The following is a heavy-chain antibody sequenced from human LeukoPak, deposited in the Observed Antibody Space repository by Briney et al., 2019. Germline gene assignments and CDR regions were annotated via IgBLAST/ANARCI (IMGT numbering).Heavy chain of an antibody. D-gene: IGHD3-22*01. Sequence: GESLKISCQGSGYKFSSYWIGWVRQMPGKGLEWTAIIYPGDSNTRYSPSFQGQVTISVDKSISTAYLQWSSLKASDTATYYCARHGGYESSGYFNYWGQGTLVTVSS. V-gene: IGHV5-51*01. J-gene: IGHJ4*02. CDR1: GYKFSSYW. CDR2: IYPGDSNT. CDR3: ARHGGYESSGYFNY.